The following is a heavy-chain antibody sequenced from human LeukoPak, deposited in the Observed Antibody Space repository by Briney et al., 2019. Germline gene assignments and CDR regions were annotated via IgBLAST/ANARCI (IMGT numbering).Heavy chain of an antibody. J-gene: IGHJ3*02. V-gene: IGHV3-48*01. CDR3: ARGAPGAFDI. D-gene: IGHD1-1*01. Sequence: PGRSLRLSCAASGFTFDDYAMHWVRQAPGKGLEWVSYISSSSSTIYYADSVKGRFTISRDNAKNSLYLQMNSLRAEDTAVYYRARGAPGAFDIWGQGTMVTVSS. CDR1: GFTFDDYA. CDR2: ISSSSSTI.